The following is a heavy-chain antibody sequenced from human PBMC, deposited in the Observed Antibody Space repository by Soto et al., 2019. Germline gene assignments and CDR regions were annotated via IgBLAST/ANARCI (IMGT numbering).Heavy chain of an antibody. CDR3: ARRYAGNFDY. J-gene: IGHJ4*02. V-gene: IGHV4-59*01. CDR1: GNSIRRYY. CDR2: IYYSGST. D-gene: IGHD2-8*01. Sequence: SETLSLPCTDHGNSIRRYYWSWIRHPPGKGLECIGYIYYSGSTSYNPPLRSRVTISVDTSKNQFSLKLSSVTAADTAVYYCARRYAGNFDYWGQGTLVT.